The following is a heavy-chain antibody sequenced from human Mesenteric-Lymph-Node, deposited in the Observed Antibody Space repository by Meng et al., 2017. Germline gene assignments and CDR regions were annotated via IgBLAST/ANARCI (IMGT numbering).Heavy chain of an antibody. Sequence: QVQLQQWSAGLLKPSETLSLTCAVYGGSFSGYYWSWIRQPPGKGLEWIGEIFHTGSTSYSPSLKSRLIMSVDTSKNQLSLNLTSVTAADTAVYYCASLMTTYSYWGQGTLVTVSS. J-gene: IGHJ4*02. D-gene: IGHD4-11*01. V-gene: IGHV4-34*12. CDR1: GGSFSGYY. CDR3: ASLMTTYSY. CDR2: IFHTGST.